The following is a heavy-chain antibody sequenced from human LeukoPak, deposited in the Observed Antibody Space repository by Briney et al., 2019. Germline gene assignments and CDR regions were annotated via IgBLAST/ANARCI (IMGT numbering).Heavy chain of an antibody. J-gene: IGHJ4*02. CDR2: ISSSGNTI. D-gene: IGHD3-10*01. CDR1: GFTFSDYE. CDR3: AKLAKYFYGSETYYFFEH. V-gene: IGHV3-48*03. Sequence: GGSLRLSCAASGFTFSDYEMNWVRQAPGKGLEWVSYISSSGNTIYYADSVKGRFTISRDNAKNSLYLQMNSLRVDDTAVYYCAKLAKYFYGSETYYFFEHWGQGTPVTASS.